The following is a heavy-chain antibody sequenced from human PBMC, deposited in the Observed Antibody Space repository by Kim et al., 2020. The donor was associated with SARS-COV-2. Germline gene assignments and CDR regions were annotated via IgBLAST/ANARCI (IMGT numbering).Heavy chain of an antibody. CDR1: GFTFSNYA. Sequence: GGSLRLSCAASGFTFSNYAMSWVRQPPGKGLEWVSSGSGGITYYADSVRGRFTISRDNSKNTLYLQMNSLRAEDTAVYYCTKDRPAGWVVDYWGQGTLVT. V-gene: IGHV3-23*01. J-gene: IGHJ4*02. CDR3: TKDRPAGWVVDY. CDR2: SGSGGIT.